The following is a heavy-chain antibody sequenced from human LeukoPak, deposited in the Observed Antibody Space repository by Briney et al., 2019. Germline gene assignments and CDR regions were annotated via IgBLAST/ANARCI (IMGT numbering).Heavy chain of an antibody. CDR1: GYTFTGYY. V-gene: IGHV1-2*06. CDR2: INPNSGGT. Sequence: ASVKVSCKASGYTFTGYYMHWVRQAPGQGLEWMGRINPNSGGTNYAQKFQGRVTMTRDTSISTAYMELSRLRSDDTAVYYCATLGSGQWLAWRHRDDYWGQGTLVTVSS. J-gene: IGHJ4*02. CDR3: ATLGSGQWLAWRHRDDY. D-gene: IGHD6-19*01.